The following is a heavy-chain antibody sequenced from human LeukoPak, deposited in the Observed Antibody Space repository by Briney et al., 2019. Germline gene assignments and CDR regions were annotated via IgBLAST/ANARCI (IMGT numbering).Heavy chain of an antibody. J-gene: IGHJ3*02. CDR2: ISSSSSYI. Sequence: GGSLRLSCAASGFTFSSYSMNWVRQAPGKGLEWVSSISSSSSYIYYADSVKGRFTISRDNAKNSLYLQMNSLRAEDTAVYYCARDRVDSNAFDIWGQGTMVTVSS. CDR3: ARDRVDSNAFDI. CDR1: GFTFSSYS. V-gene: IGHV3-21*01. D-gene: IGHD3/OR15-3a*01.